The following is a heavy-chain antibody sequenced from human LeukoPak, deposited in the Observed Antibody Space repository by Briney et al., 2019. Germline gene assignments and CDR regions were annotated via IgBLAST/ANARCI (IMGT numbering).Heavy chain of an antibody. D-gene: IGHD1-26*01. Sequence: GSSVKVSCKASGGTFSSSAISWVRQAPGQRLEWMGRIIPVLGLANYAHKFQGRVTITADKSTSTAYMELSNLRSEDTAVYYCARVGNTDTSYYYYMDVWGKGTTVTVSS. V-gene: IGHV1-69*04. CDR2: IIPVLGLA. CDR1: GGTFSSSA. CDR3: ARVGNTDTSYYYYMDV. J-gene: IGHJ6*03.